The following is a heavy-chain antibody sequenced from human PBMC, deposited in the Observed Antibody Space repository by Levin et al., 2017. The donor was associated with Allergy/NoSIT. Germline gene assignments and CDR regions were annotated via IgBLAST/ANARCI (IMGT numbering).Heavy chain of an antibody. V-gene: IGHV1-2*06. CDR3: ARDEDFLRSFD. CDR1: GYTFTGYY. D-gene: IGHD3-3*01. CDR2: INPNSGGT. J-gene: IGHJ4*02. Sequence: GESLKISCKASGYTFTGYYMHWVRQAPGQGLEWMGRINPNSGGTNYAQKFQGRVTMTRDTSISTAYMELSRLRSDDTAVYYCARDEDFLRSFDWGQGTLVTVSS.